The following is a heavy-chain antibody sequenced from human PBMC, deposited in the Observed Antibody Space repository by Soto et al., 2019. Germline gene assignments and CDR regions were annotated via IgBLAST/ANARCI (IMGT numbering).Heavy chain of an antibody. J-gene: IGHJ6*02. D-gene: IGHD3-3*01. CDR1: GYTFTSYG. V-gene: IGHV1-18*04. Sequence: GASVKVSCKASGYTFTSYGISWVRQAPGQGLEWMGWISAYNGNTNYAQKLQGRVTMTTDTSTSTAYMELGSLRSDDTAVYYCARVGRGYYDFWSGYRAGDGMDVWGQGTTVTVSS. CDR3: ARVGRGYYDFWSGYRAGDGMDV. CDR2: ISAYNGNT.